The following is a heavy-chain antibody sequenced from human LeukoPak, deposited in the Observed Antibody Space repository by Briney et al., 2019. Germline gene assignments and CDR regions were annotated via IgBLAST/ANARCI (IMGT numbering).Heavy chain of an antibody. CDR3: ARMPRYCSGGSCYRAVYYYYGMDV. J-gene: IGHJ6*02. V-gene: IGHV4-31*03. D-gene: IGHD2-15*01. Sequence: PSETLSLTCTVSGGSITSDIFYWNWIRQHPGKGLEWIGSIHNSRGTSYNPSLESRLTISLDTSENQFFLKMSYVTAADTAVYYCARMPRYCSGGSCYRAVYYYYGMDVWGQGTTVTVSS. CDR1: GGSITSDIFY. CDR2: IHNSRGT.